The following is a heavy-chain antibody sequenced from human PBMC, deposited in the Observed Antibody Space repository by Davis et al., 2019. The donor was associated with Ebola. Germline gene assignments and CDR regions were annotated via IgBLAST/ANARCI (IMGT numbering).Heavy chain of an antibody. V-gene: IGHV3-23*01. Sequence: PGGSLRLSCAASGFSFSVYAMSWVRQAPGRGLAWVSGISDNGASTHFEHSVKGRFTIYRDNSKNTLYLQMNSLRVEDTAVYYCATGDFCRGNYHYYMDVWGKGTTVTVSS. CDR1: GFSFSVYA. CDR3: ATGDFCRGNYHYYMDV. J-gene: IGHJ6*03. CDR2: ISDNGAST. D-gene: IGHD3-3*01.